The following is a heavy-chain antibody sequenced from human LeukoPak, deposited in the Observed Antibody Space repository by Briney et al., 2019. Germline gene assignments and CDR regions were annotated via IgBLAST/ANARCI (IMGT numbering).Heavy chain of an antibody. CDR2: INRSGST. CDR1: GGSFSGYY. V-gene: IGHV4-34*01. Sequence: SETLSLTCAVYGGSFSGYYWSWIRQPPGKGLEWIGEINRSGSTNYNPSLKSRVTISVDTSKNQFSLKLSSVTAADTAVYYCARQHPHELLVVIAQAFTNYFDYWGQGTLVTVSS. J-gene: IGHJ4*02. D-gene: IGHD3-22*01. CDR3: ARQHPHELLVVIAQAFTNYFDY.